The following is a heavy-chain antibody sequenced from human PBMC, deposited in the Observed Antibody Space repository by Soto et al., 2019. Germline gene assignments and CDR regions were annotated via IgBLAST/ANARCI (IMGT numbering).Heavy chain of an antibody. Sequence: QVQLVQSGAEVKKPGSSVKVSCKASGGTFSSYTISWVRQAPGQGLEWMGRIIPILGIANYAQKFQDRVKITHDKATSTAYMELSSLISEETAVYYCARTVSSPIGRSYYYGMDVW. V-gene: IGHV1-69*02. J-gene: IGHJ6*01. CDR3: ARTVSSPIGRSYYYGMDV. CDR1: GGTFSSYT. CDR2: IIPILGIA.